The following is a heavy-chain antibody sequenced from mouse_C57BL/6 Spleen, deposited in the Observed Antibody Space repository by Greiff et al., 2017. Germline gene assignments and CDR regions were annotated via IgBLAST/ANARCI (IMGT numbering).Heavy chain of an antibody. CDR1: GYTFTSYW. J-gene: IGHJ2*01. Sequence: QVQLQQPGAELVKPGASVKMSCKASGYTFTSYWITWVKQRPGQGLEWIGDIYPGSGSTHYNEQFKSKATLTVDTSYSTAYMQLSSLTSEDSAVYYCARELGDYWGQGTTLTVSS. V-gene: IGHV1-55*01. D-gene: IGHD4-1*01. CDR2: IYPGSGST. CDR3: ARELGDY.